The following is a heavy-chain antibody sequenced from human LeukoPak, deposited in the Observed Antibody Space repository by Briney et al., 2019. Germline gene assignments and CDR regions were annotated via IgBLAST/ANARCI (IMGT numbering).Heavy chain of an antibody. V-gene: IGHV1-46*01. D-gene: IGHD6-19*01. CDR3: AREWPVTSSGWFKINWFDP. Sequence: ASVKVSCKASGYTFTSYYMHWVRQAPGQGLEWMGIINPSGGSTSYAQKFQGRVTMTRDTSTSTVYMELSSLRSEDTAVYYCAREWPVTSSGWFKINWFDPWGQGTLVTVSS. J-gene: IGHJ5*02. CDR1: GYTFTSYY. CDR2: INPSGGST.